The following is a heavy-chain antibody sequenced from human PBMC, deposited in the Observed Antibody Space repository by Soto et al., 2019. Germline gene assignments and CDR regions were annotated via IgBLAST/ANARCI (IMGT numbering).Heavy chain of an antibody. CDR3: AKSRYSDSSSDFYDY. J-gene: IGHJ4*02. Sequence: VQLLESGGGLVQPGGSLSLSCAASAFTFNNYAMSWVRQAPGKGLEWVSGIGGSGRTTYYADSVKGRFTISRDNSNNTLFLQMNSLRAEETAVYYCAKSRYSDSSSDFYDYWGQGTLVTVSS. CDR1: AFTFNNYA. D-gene: IGHD3-22*01. V-gene: IGHV3-23*01. CDR2: IGGSGRTT.